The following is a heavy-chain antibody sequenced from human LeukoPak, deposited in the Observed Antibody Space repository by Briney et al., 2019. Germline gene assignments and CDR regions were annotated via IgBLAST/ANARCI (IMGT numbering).Heavy chain of an antibody. CDR1: GFTVSSND. V-gene: IGHV3-53*01. D-gene: IGHD3-9*01. CDR2: IYSGGST. CDR3: ARVVYDILTGYYLDY. J-gene: IGHJ4*02. Sequence: GGSLRLSCAASGFTVSSNDMSWVRQAPGKGLECISVIYSGGSTDYADSVKGRLTISRDNSKNTLYLQMNSLRAEDTAVYYCARVVYDILTGYYLDYWGQGTLVTVSS.